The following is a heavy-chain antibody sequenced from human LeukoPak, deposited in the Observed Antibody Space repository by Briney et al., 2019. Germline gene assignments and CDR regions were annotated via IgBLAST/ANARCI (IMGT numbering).Heavy chain of an antibody. J-gene: IGHJ4*02. CDR1: GYTFTNFG. D-gene: IGHD6-13*01. V-gene: IGHV1-18*04. CDR3: ARDIGATGTLSFFDY. CDR2: ISAYNGNI. Sequence: ASVKVSCKTSGYTFTNFGVSWLRQAPGQGLEWMGWISAYNGNINYAQKLQGRVTMTTDTSTSTAYMGLRSLRSDDTAVYYCARDIGATGTLSFFDYWGQGTLVTVSS.